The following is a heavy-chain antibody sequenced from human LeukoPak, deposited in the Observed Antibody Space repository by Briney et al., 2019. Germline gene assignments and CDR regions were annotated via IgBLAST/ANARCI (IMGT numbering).Heavy chain of an antibody. V-gene: IGHV4-39*01. D-gene: IGHD3-10*01. J-gene: IGHJ4*02. CDR2: IYYSGST. Sequence: PSETLSLTCTVSGGSISSYYWDWIRQPPGRGLEWIGSIYYSGSTYYNPSLKSRVTISVDTCKNQFSLKLSSVTAADTAVYYCATLYGSGRYPFDYWGQGTLVTVSS. CDR1: GGSISSYY. CDR3: ATLYGSGRYPFDY.